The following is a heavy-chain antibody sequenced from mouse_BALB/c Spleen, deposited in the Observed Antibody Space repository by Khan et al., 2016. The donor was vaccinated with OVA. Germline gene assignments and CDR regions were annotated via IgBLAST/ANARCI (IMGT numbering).Heavy chain of an antibody. CDR3: ARSYFYGSSTWFGY. J-gene: IGHJ3*01. Sequence: QVQLQQPGAELVKPGASVKLSCKASGYTFTSFWLHWVKQRPGLGLEWIGEIDPSDNYTNYNQKFKGKATLTLDKSSSPAYMQLSSLTSEDSAVYSCARSYFYGSSTWFGYWGEGTLVTVSA. CDR2: IDPSDNYT. V-gene: IGHV1-69*02. D-gene: IGHD1-1*01. CDR1: GYTFTSFW.